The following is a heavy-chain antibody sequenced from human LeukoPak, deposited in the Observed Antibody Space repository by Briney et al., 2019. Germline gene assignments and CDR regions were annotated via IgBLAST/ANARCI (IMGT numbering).Heavy chain of an antibody. D-gene: IGHD3-22*01. CDR1: GFTFNRYG. CDR3: AKDLDDDNYYDSSGYYYPNLYYFDY. CDR2: ISFDGKVS. V-gene: IGHV3-30*18. Sequence: PGRSLRLSCAASGFTFNRYGMHWVRQAPGKGLEWVAVISFDGKVSYYADSVKGRFTISRDNSKNTLYLQMNSLRAEDTAVYYCAKDLDDDNYYDSSGYYYPNLYYFDYWGQGTLVTVSS. J-gene: IGHJ4*02.